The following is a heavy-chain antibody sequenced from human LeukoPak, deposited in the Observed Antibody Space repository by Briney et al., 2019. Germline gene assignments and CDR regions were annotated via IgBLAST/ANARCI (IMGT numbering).Heavy chain of an antibody. J-gene: IGHJ4*02. CDR1: GGSIISHY. CDR3: ARDRNYHDY. V-gene: IGHV4-38-2*02. Sequence: PSETLSLTCTVSGGSIISHYWGWIRQPPGKGLEWIGSIYHSGSTYYNPSLKSRVTISVGTSKNQFSLKLSSVTAADTAVYYCARDRNYHDYWGQGTLVTVSS. CDR2: IYHSGST.